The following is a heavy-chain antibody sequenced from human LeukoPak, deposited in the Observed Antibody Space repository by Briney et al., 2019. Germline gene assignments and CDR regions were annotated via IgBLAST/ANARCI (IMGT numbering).Heavy chain of an antibody. CDR2: MNPKSGNT. CDR3: ARVTGSIVY. Sequence: ASVKVSCKASGSRFTSYDINWVRQATGQGLEWMGWMNPKSGNTGYAQKFQGRVTMTRDTSISTAYMELGSLRSEDTAVYYCARVTGSIVYWGQGTLVTVSS. J-gene: IGHJ4*02. D-gene: IGHD1-26*01. V-gene: IGHV1-8*01. CDR1: GSRFTSYD.